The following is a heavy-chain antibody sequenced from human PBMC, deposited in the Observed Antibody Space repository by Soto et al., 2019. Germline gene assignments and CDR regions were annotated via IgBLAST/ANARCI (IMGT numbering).Heavy chain of an antibody. CDR1: GYTFTSYY. D-gene: IGHD3-9*01. J-gene: IGHJ4*02. CDR2: INPSGGST. Sequence: ASVKVSCKASGYTFTSYYMHWVRQAPGQGLEWMGIINPSGGSTNYAQKFQGRVSMTWDTSLKTAYMELSSLMSEDTAVYYCARPPGYISDWYYFDLWGQGTQVTVSS. CDR3: ARPPGYISDWYYFDL. V-gene: IGHV1-46*01.